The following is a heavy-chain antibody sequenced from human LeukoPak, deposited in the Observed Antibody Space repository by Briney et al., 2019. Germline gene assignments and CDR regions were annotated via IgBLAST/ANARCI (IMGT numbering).Heavy chain of an antibody. CDR3: ARGSRNYNNYEGADY. Sequence: PSETLSLTCAVYAGAFSGYYWTWIRQPPGKGLEWIGEINHSRDTKYNPSLKSRVSMSVDVSKDQFSLKLTSLTAADTAVYYCARGSRNYNNYEGADYWGQGTLVTVSS. V-gene: IGHV4-34*01. D-gene: IGHD4-11*01. CDR1: AGAFSGYY. J-gene: IGHJ4*02. CDR2: INHSRDT.